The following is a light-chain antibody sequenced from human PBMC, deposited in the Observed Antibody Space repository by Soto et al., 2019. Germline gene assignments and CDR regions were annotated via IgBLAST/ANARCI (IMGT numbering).Light chain of an antibody. CDR2: EGS. J-gene: IGLJ1*01. CDR1: SSDVGSYNL. Sequence: QSALTQPASVSGSPGQSITISCTGTSSDVGSYNLVSWYQQHPGKAPKLMIYEGSKRPSGVSNRFSGSKSGNTASLTISGLQAEDEADYYCCSYVGGYVFGTGTKVTVL. CDR3: CSYVGGYV. V-gene: IGLV2-23*01.